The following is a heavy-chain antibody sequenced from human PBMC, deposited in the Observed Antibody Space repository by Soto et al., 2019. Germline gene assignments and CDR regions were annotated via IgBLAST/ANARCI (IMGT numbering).Heavy chain of an antibody. CDR2: IVVGSGNT. Sequence: GASVKVSCKASGFTFTSSAMRWVRQARGQRLEWIGWIVVGSGNTNYAQKFQERATITRDMSTSTAYMELSSLRSEDTAVYYCAATSGYYYYYYYMDVWGKGTTVTVSS. CDR3: AATSGYYYYYYYMDV. J-gene: IGHJ6*03. V-gene: IGHV1-58*02. CDR1: GFTFTSSA. D-gene: IGHD3-3*01.